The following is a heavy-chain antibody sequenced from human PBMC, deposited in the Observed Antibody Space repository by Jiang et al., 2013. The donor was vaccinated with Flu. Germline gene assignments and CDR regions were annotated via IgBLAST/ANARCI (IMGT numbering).Heavy chain of an antibody. V-gene: IGHV4-39*01. CDR1: GGSISSSSYY. CDR2: IYYSGST. CDR3: ARHRVARPPKYYFDY. J-gene: IGHJ4*02. Sequence: GPGLVKPSETLSLTCTVSGGSISSSSYYWGWIRQPPGKGLEWIGSIYYSGSTYYNPSLKSRVTISVDTSKNQFSLKLSSVTATDTAVYYCARHRVARPPKYYFDYWGQGTLVTVSS. D-gene: IGHD2-15*01.